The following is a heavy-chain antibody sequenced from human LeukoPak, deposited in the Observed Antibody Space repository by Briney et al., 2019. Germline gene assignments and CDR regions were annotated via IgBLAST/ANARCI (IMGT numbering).Heavy chain of an antibody. CDR1: GGSFSGYY. V-gene: IGHV4-34*01. D-gene: IGHD6-13*01. J-gene: IGHJ4*02. CDR2: INHSGST. CDR3: ARDLRLPYSSRPSHSQPEYYFDY. Sequence: SETLSLTCAVYGGSFSGYYWSWIRQPPGKGLEWIGEINHSGSTNYNPSLKSRVTISVDTSKNQFSLKLSSVTAADTAVYYCARDLRLPYSSRPSHSQPEYYFDYWGQGTLVTVSS.